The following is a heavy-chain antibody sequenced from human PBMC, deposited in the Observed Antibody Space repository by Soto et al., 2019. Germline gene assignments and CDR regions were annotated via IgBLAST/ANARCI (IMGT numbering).Heavy chain of an antibody. V-gene: IGHV5-51*01. CDR2: IYGGDSDT. CDR1: GYTFTSYW. Sequence: PGESLKISCTASGYTFTSYWIGWVRQMPGKGLEWMGIIYGGDSDTRCSPSFQGQVSMSVERSINTAYLQWSSLKASDTAMYYCATTVGSGWFWGQGTMVTVSS. J-gene: IGHJ4*02. D-gene: IGHD6-19*01. CDR3: ATTVGSGWF.